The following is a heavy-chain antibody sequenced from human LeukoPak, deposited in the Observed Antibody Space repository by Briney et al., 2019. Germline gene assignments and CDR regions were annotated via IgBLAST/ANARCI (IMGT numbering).Heavy chain of an antibody. J-gene: IGHJ3*01. CDR1: GFTFTSSA. CDR3: AAEAAYYYDSRDAFDV. V-gene: IGHV1-58*01. D-gene: IGHD3-22*01. CDR2: IVVGSGNT. Sequence: GASVKVSFKASGFTFTSSAVQWVRQARGQRLEWIGWIVVGSGNTNYAQKFQERVTITRDMSTSLVYMELSSLRSEDTAVYYCAAEAAYYYDSRDAFDVWGQGQWSPSLQ.